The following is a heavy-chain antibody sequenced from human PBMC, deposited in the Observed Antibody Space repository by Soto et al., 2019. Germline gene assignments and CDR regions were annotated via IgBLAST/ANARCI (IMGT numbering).Heavy chain of an antibody. CDR1: GFPFSIYA. V-gene: IGHV3-30-3*01. CDR3: ARASLVAAAGIHTYGMDV. D-gene: IGHD6-13*01. J-gene: IGHJ6*02. Sequence: GGSLRLSCAASGFPFSIYAMHWVRQSPGKGLEWVAFISYDGSNKYYADSVKGRFTISRDNSKNTLYLQMNSLRAEDTAVYYCARASLVAAAGIHTYGMDVWGQGTTVTVSS. CDR2: ISYDGSNK.